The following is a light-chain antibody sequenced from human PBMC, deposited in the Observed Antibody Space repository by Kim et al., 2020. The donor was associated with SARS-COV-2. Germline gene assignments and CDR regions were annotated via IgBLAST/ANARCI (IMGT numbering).Light chain of an antibody. J-gene: IGKJ1*01. V-gene: IGKV3-20*01. CDR2: GAS. CDR3: QQYGSSLQLT. CDR1: QSVSSSY. Sequence: EIGLTQSPGTLSLYPGERATLSCRASQSVSSSYLAWYQQKPGQAPRLLIYGASSRATGIPDRFSGSGSGTDFTLTISRLEPEDFAVYYCQQYGSSLQLTFGQGTKVDIK.